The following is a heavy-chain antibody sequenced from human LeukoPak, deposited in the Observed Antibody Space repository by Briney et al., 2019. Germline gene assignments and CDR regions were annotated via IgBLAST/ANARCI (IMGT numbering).Heavy chain of an antibody. D-gene: IGHD6-19*01. CDR2: INHSGST. Sequence: SETLSLTRAVSGGSFSGCYWNWIRQPPGKGLEWIGEINHSGSTNYNPSLKSRITISVDTSKNQFSLKLNSVTAADTAVYYCARAVAGYFDYWGQGTLVTVSS. J-gene: IGHJ4*02. CDR3: ARAVAGYFDY. V-gene: IGHV4-34*01. CDR1: GGSFSGCY.